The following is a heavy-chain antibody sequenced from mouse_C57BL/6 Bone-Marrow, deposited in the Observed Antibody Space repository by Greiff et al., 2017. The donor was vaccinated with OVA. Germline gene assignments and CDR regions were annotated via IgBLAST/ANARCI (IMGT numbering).Heavy chain of an antibody. V-gene: IGHV14-4*01. CDR1: GFNIKDDY. D-gene: IGHD2-3*01. Sequence: VQLQQSGAELVRPGASVKLSCTASGFNIKDDYMHWVKQRPEQGLEWIGWIDPENGDTEYASKFQGKATRTADTSSNTAYLQLSSLTSDDTAVYYCTTDGYMRGNYAMDYWGQGTSVTVSS. J-gene: IGHJ4*01. CDR2: IDPENGDT. CDR3: TTDGYMRGNYAMDY.